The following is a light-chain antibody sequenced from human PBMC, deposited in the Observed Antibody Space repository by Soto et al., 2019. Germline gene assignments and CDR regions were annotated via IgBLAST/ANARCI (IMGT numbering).Light chain of an antibody. CDR1: QGISNH. J-gene: IGKJ1*01. Sequence: DLQMTQSPSSLSASVGDRVTITCRASQGISNHVAWYQQKPGKVPKLLIYGASTLQSGVPSRFSGSGSGTDFTLTISSLQTEDFATYYCQKYNGAPRTFGQGTKVEFK. CDR2: GAS. V-gene: IGKV1-27*01. CDR3: QKYNGAPRT.